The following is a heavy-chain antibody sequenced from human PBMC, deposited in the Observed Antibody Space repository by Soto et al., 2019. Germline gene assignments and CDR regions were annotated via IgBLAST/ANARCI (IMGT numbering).Heavy chain of an antibody. J-gene: IGHJ3*02. V-gene: IGHV1-18*01. D-gene: IGHD3-16*01. CDR2: ISAYNGNT. CDR3: ASWGHKYEVGAFDI. Sequence: ASVKVSCKASGYTFTSYGISWVRQAPGQGLEWMGWISAYNGNTNYAQKLQGRVTMTTDTSTSTAYMELRSLRSDDTAVYYCASWGHKYEVGAFDIWGQGTMVTVSS. CDR1: GYTFTSYG.